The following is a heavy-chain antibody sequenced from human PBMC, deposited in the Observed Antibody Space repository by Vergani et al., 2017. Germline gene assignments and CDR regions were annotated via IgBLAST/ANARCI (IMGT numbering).Heavy chain of an antibody. V-gene: IGHV1-3*01. J-gene: IGHJ5*02. Sequence: QVQLVQSGAEVKKPGASVKVSCKASGYTFTSYAMHWVRQAPGQRLEWMGWINAGNGNTKYSQKFQGRVTITRDTSASTAYMELSSLRSEDTAVYYCARVIAADEDEENWFDPWGQGTLVTVSS. CDR2: INAGNGNT. CDR3: ARVIAADEDEENWFDP. CDR1: GYTFTSYA. D-gene: IGHD6-13*01.